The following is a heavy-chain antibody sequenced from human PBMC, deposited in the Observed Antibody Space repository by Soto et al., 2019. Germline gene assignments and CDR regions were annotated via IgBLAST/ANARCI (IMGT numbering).Heavy chain of an antibody. CDR1: GGSISSSSYY. J-gene: IGHJ4*02. CDR3: ARQRFLEWSPIYFDY. V-gene: IGHV4-39*01. CDR2: IYYSGST. Sequence: QLQLQESGPGLVKPSETLSLTCTVAGGSISSSSYYWGWIRQPPGKGQEWIGSIYYSGSTYYNPSLKRRVTISVDTAKNQFSLKLRSVTAADTAVYYCARQRFLEWSPIYFDYWGQGTLVTVSS. D-gene: IGHD3-3*01.